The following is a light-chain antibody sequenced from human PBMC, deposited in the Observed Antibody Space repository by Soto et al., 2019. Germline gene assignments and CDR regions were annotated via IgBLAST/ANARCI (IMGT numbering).Light chain of an antibody. J-gene: IGKJ1*01. CDR2: ETS. CDR3: QQYSTFWT. V-gene: IGKV1-5*03. CDR1: RSLTRW. Sequence: DIPMSQSPSTLSASVGDRVTITCRASRSLTRWLAWYQQKPGRAPKLLIYETSILQSGVPSIFSGSGSGTDFTLTISGVQPDDIATYYCQQYSTFWTFGQGTRVEVK.